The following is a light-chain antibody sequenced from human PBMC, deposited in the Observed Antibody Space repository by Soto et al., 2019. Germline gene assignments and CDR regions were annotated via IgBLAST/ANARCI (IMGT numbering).Light chain of an antibody. Sequence: QSALTQPASVSGSPGQSITISCTGTSGDIGSYNRVSWYQQHPGKAPKLIIYEVTDRPSGVSNRFSGSKSGNTASLTISGLQAEDESEYYCSLSTNINTRACVFGTGTKLTVL. CDR3: SLSTNINTRACV. CDR1: SGDIGSYNR. J-gene: IGLJ1*01. CDR2: EVT. V-gene: IGLV2-14*01.